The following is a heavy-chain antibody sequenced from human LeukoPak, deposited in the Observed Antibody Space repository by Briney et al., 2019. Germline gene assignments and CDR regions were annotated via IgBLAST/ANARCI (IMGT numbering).Heavy chain of an antibody. CDR2: ISWHSRSI. V-gene: IGHV3-9*01. CDR1: GFTFDDYS. Sequence: GGSLRLSCAASGFTFDDYSMPWVRHAPGKGLEWVAGISWHSRSIVYADSVKGRFTISRDNAKNSVSLQMNSLRTEDTALYYCTKDLSSQWFTDIRHYGMNVWGQGTTVAVSS. D-gene: IGHD3-22*01. CDR3: TKDLSSQWFTDIRHYGMNV. J-gene: IGHJ6*02.